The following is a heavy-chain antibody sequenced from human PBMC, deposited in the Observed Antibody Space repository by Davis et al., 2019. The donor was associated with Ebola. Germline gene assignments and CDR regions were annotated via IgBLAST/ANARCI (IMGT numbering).Heavy chain of an antibody. CDR1: GFIFNNYW. Sequence: GESLKISCVASGFIFNNYWMQWVRQVPGKELQWVSRINPDRSLTAYADSVKGRFTISRDNAINTLYLHMNSLRPEDTAVYYCVRGGGSSDQWGQGTLVTVSS. V-gene: IGHV3-74*01. J-gene: IGHJ4*02. D-gene: IGHD3-10*01. CDR3: VRGGGSSDQ. CDR2: INPDRSLT.